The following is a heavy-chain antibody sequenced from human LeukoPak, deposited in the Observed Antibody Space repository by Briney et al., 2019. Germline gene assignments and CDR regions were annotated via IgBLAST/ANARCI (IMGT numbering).Heavy chain of an antibody. Sequence: PSQTLSLTCTVSGGSISSGSYYWSWIRQPAGKGLEWIGRIYTGGSTNYNPFLKSRVTISVDTSKNQYSLKLSSVTAADTAVYYCARGGDGCQAFDYWGQGTLVTVSS. CDR1: GGSISSGSYY. D-gene: IGHD5-24*01. CDR3: ARGGDGCQAFDY. J-gene: IGHJ4*02. V-gene: IGHV4-61*02. CDR2: IYTGGST.